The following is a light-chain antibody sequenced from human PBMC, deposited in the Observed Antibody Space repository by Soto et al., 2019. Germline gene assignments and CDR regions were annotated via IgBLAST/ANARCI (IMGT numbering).Light chain of an antibody. CDR3: QQYHKWPIT. J-gene: IGKJ5*01. CDR1: QIINSN. CDR2: RAS. Sequence: EIVMTQSPATLSVSPGEGATLSCRASQIINSNLAWYRHKPGQAPRLLIYRASTRAAGLPDRFSGSGSGIEFTLTISSLQSEDFAVYYCQQYHKWPITFDQGTRLENK. V-gene: IGKV3-15*01.